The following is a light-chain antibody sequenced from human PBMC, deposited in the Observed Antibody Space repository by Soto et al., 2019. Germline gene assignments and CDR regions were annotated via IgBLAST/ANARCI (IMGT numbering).Light chain of an antibody. V-gene: IGKV1-6*01. CDR1: QGIRDE. CDR3: LQYDNYPRT. CDR2: GAS. Sequence: AIQMTQFPASLSASVGDRVTITCRASQGIRDELGWYQQKPGKATKLLIYGASRLESGVPSRFSGSGSGTDFSLTIYSLRPEDSATYFCLQYDNYPRTFGQGTKLQLK. J-gene: IGKJ2*01.